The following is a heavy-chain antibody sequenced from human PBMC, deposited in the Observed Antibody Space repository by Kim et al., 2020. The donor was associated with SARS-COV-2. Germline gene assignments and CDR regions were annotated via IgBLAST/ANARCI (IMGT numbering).Heavy chain of an antibody. CDR2: IYYSGST. CDR1: GGSVSSGSYY. Sequence: SETLSLTCTVSGGSVSSGSYYWSWIRQPPGKGLEWIGYIYYSGSTNYNPSLKSRVTISVDTSKNQFSLKLSSVTAADTAVYYCAREGTSTPGLGTRFDPWGQGTLVTVSS. V-gene: IGHV4-61*01. D-gene: IGHD3-16*01. J-gene: IGHJ5*02. CDR3: AREGTSTPGLGTRFDP.